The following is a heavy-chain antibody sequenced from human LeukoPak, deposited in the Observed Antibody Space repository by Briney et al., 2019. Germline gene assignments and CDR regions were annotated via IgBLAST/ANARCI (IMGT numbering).Heavy chain of an antibody. CDR3: ARGRGTVMGWADWYFDL. J-gene: IGHJ2*01. V-gene: IGHV1-8*01. CDR2: MNPNSGNT. D-gene: IGHD4-11*01. Sequence: ASVKVSCKASGYTFTSYDINWVRQATGQGLEWMGWMNPNSGNTGYAQKFQGRVTMTRNTSISTAYMELSSLRSEDTAVYYCARGRGTVMGWADWYFDLWGRGTLVTVSS. CDR1: GYTFTSYD.